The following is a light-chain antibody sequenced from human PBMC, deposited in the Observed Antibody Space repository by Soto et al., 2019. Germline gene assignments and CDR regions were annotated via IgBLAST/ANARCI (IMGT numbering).Light chain of an antibody. CDR2: GAS. J-gene: IGKJ1*01. Sequence: IVLTQSPGTLSLSPGDSATLSCRASHTVISDYLTWYQQTPGQAPRLLIYGASSRATGIPDRFSGSGSGTDFILTISRLEPEDFAVYYRQQYGGSPRTCGRGTKV. V-gene: IGKV3-20*01. CDR1: HTVISDY. CDR3: QQYGGSPRT.